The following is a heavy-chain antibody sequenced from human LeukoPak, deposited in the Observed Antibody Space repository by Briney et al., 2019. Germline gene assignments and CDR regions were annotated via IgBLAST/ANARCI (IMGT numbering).Heavy chain of an antibody. V-gene: IGHV3-23*01. CDR1: GFTFSNYG. CDR3: AKVRWFDY. Sequence: PGGSLRLSCTASGFTFSNYGMSWVRQAPGKGLEWVSGVSGSGGSTYFADSLKGRFTISRDNSKNTLYLQMNSLRAEDTAVYYCAKVRWFDYWGQGTPVTVSS. CDR2: VSGSGGST. D-gene: IGHD5-24*01. J-gene: IGHJ4*02.